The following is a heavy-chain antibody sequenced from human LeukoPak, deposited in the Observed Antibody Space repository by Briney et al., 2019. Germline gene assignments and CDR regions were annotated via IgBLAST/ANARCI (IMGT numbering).Heavy chain of an antibody. CDR1: GGSFSGYY. Sequence: SETLSLTCAVYGGSFSGYYWSWIRQPPGKGLEWIGEINHSGSTNYSPSLKSRVTISVDTSKNQFSLKLSSVTAADTAVYYCARVARGYSGYDLYYYYGMDVWGQGTTVTVSS. CDR3: ARVARGYSGYDLYYYYGMDV. D-gene: IGHD5-12*01. V-gene: IGHV4-34*01. J-gene: IGHJ6*02. CDR2: INHSGST.